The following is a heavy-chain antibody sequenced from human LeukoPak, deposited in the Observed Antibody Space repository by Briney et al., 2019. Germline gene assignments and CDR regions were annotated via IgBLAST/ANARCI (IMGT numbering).Heavy chain of an antibody. J-gene: IGHJ4*02. CDR1: GYTFTGYG. Sequence: ASVKVSCKASGYTFTGYGISWVRQAPGQGLEWMGWISAYNGNTNYAQKLQGRVTMTTDTSTSTAYMELRSLRSDDTAVYYCARVPTLMTGYLPSDYWGQGTLVTVSS. CDR3: ARVPTLMTGYLPSDY. V-gene: IGHV1-18*01. D-gene: IGHD3-9*01. CDR2: ISAYNGNT.